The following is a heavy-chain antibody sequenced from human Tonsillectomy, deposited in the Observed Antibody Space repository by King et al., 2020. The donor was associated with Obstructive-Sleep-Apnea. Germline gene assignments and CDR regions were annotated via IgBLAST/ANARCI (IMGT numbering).Heavy chain of an antibody. D-gene: IGHD6-13*01. CDR1: GFTFDDYA. V-gene: IGHV3-9*01. CDR2: ISWKSGSI. J-gene: IGHJ5*02. Sequence: VQLVESGGGLVQPGRSLRLSCAASGFTFDDYAMHWVRQAPGKGLEWVSGISWKSGSIGYADSVNGRFPISRDNAKNSLSLQMNSLRAEDTALYYCAKDATGYSSSWPNWFDPWGQGTLVTVSS. CDR3: AKDATGYSSSWPNWFDP.